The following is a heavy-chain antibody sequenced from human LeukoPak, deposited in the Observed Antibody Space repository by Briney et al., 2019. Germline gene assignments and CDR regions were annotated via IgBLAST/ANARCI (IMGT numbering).Heavy chain of an antibody. CDR1: GYTFTSYH. CDR2: INPSGGST. CDR3: ARELSPSGNYDC. V-gene: IGHV1-46*01. J-gene: IGHJ4*02. D-gene: IGHD1-26*01. Sequence: GASVKVSCKASGYTFTSYHMHWVQQAPGQGVEWMGIINPSGGSTSYAQKFQGRVTVTRDTSTSTVYMELSSLRSEDTAVYYCARELSPSGNYDCWGQGTLVTVSS.